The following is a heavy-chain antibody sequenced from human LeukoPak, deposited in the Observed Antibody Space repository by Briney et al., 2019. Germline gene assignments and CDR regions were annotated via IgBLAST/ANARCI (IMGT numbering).Heavy chain of an antibody. Sequence: GGSLRLSCAASGFTFSSYGMHWVRQAPGKGLEWVAVISYDGSNKYYTDSVKGRFTISRDNSKNTLYLQMDSLRAEDTAVYYCAKDRGYSYGYFDYWGQGTLVTVSS. CDR3: AKDRGYSYGYFDY. V-gene: IGHV3-30*18. D-gene: IGHD5-18*01. J-gene: IGHJ4*02. CDR2: ISYDGSNK. CDR1: GFTFSSYG.